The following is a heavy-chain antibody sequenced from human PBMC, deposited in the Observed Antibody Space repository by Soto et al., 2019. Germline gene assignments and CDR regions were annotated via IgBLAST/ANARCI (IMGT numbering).Heavy chain of an antibody. CDR3: ITCLPAPDYYYGMDA. CDR1: GFTFSNAW. Sequence: PGGSLRLACAASGFTFSNAWMNWVRQAPGKGLEWVGRIKSKTDGGTTDYAAPVKGRFTISRDDSKNTLYLQMNSLKTEDTAVYYCITCLPAPDYYYGMDAWGQGTTVTVS. J-gene: IGHJ6*02. D-gene: IGHD2-2*01. V-gene: IGHV3-15*07. CDR2: IKSKTDGGTT.